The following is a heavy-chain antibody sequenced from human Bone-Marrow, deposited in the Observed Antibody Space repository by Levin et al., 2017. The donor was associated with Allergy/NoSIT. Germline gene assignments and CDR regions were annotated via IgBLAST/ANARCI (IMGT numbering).Heavy chain of an antibody. V-gene: IGHV3-20*04. J-gene: IGHJ6*03. D-gene: IGHD3-9*01. CDR1: GFIFDDYA. CDR2: MTWNGGSI. Sequence: RSGGSLRLSCTASGFIFDDYAMTWVRQGPGKGLEWVSGMTWNGGSITYADSVKGRFTISRDNAKNSLYLHMNSLRDEDTASYYCARLSAGDILTGHYYPYYYMDVWGKGTTVVVSS. CDR3: ARLSAGDILTGHYYPYYYMDV.